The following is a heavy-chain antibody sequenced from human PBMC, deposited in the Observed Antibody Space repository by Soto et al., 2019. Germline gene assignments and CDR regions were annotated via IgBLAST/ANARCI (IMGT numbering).Heavy chain of an antibody. D-gene: IGHD3-10*01. Sequence: QVQLQESGPGLVKPSETLSLTCTVSGGSISSYYWSWIRQPPGKGLEWIGYIYYSGSTNYNPSLKSRGTITVDTSKNQYSLKLNSRAAADTAVYYCARHNYGSGSTYFDYWGQGTLVTVSS. CDR3: ARHNYGSGSTYFDY. J-gene: IGHJ4*02. CDR1: GGSISSYY. V-gene: IGHV4-59*08. CDR2: IYYSGST.